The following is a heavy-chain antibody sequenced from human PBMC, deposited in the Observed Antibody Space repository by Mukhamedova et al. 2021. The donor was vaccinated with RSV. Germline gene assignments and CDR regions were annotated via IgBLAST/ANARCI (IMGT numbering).Heavy chain of an antibody. Sequence: AEYMGGRFTISRDNSKNTLYLQMNSLRAEDTAVYYCARHINGGEWLFDYWGQGTLVTVSS. V-gene: IGHV3-53*01. CDR3: ARHINGGEWLFDY. J-gene: IGHJ4*02. D-gene: IGHD3-3*01.